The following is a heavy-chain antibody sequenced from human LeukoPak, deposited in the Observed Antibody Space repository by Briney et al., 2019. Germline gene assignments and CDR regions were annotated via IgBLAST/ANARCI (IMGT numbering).Heavy chain of an antibody. V-gene: IGHV3-23*01. J-gene: IGHJ4*02. D-gene: IGHD6-13*01. CDR3: AQQRTLWQQLLDY. Sequence: ETLSLTCTVSGGSIRSYWSWVRQAPGKGLEWVSTISGSGDDTYYADSVKGRFTISRDNCKNTLYLQMSSLRAEDTAVYYCAQQRTLWQQLLDYWGQGTLVTVSS. CDR1: GGSIRSY. CDR2: ISGSGDDT.